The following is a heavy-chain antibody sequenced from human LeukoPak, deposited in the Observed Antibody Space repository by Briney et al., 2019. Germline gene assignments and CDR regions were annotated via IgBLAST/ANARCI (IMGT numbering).Heavy chain of an antibody. J-gene: IGHJ5*02. Sequence: RPSETLSLTCAVSGGSITNSHWWSRVRQSPGKGLEWIGEIYQSVTINYNPSLKSRVTISVDTSKNQFSLKLSSVTAADTAVYYCARDRYYGWFDPWGQGTLVTVSS. V-gene: IGHV4-4*02. D-gene: IGHD3-3*01. CDR1: GGSITNSHW. CDR3: ARDRYYGWFDP. CDR2: IYQSVTI.